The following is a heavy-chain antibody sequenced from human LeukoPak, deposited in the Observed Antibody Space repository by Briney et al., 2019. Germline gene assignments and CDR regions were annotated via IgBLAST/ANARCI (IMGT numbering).Heavy chain of an antibody. Sequence: SETLSLTCTVSGGSISSYYWSWIRQPPGKGLEWIGYIYYSGGTNYNPSLKSRVTISVDTSKNQFSLKLSSVTAADTAVYYCARHPSKAMVAPDYWGQGTLVTVSS. CDR1: GGSISSYY. D-gene: IGHD5-18*01. V-gene: IGHV4-59*08. J-gene: IGHJ4*02. CDR2: IYYSGGT. CDR3: ARHPSKAMVAPDY.